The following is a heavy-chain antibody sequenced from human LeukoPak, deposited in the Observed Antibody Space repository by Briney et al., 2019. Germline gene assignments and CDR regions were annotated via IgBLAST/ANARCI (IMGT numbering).Heavy chain of an antibody. J-gene: IGHJ5*02. CDR2: MNPNSGNT. V-gene: IGHV1-8*01. Sequence: ASVKVSCKASGYTFTSYDINWVRQATGQGLEWMGWMNPNSGNTGYAQKLQGRVTMTRNTSISTAYMELSSLRSEDTAVYYCARGLRYSSGWYWFDPWGQGTLVTVSS. CDR3: ARGLRYSSGWYWFDP. CDR1: GYTFTSYD. D-gene: IGHD6-19*01.